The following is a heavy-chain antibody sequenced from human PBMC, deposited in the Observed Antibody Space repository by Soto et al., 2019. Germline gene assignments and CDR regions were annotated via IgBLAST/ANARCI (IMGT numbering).Heavy chain of an antibody. D-gene: IGHD3-22*01. Sequence: ASVKVSCKASGYTFTSYGISWVRQAPGQGLEWMGWISAYNGNTNYAQKLQGRVTMTTDTSTSTAYMELRSLRSDDTAVYYCARDSAEYYYDSSGYYPWRLAFDIWGQGTMVTVSS. CDR1: GYTFTSYG. CDR3: ARDSAEYYYDSSGYYPWRLAFDI. J-gene: IGHJ3*02. CDR2: ISAYNGNT. V-gene: IGHV1-18*01.